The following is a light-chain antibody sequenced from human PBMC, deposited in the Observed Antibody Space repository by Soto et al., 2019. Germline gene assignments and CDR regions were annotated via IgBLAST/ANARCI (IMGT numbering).Light chain of an antibody. Sequence: QSVLTQPPSASGSPGQRVTISCSGSSSNIGTNYVSWYQQLPGTAPKLLIYSNNQRPSGVPDRFSGSRSGTSASLAISGLQSEDEADYYCASWYDSLHLVFGGGTKVTVL. CDR3: ASWYDSLHLV. J-gene: IGLJ3*02. V-gene: IGLV1-47*02. CDR1: SSNIGTNY. CDR2: SNN.